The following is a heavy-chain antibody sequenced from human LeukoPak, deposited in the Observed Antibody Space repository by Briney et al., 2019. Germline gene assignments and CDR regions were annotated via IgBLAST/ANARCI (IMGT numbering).Heavy chain of an antibody. CDR3: AREGLMIAYFDY. CDR2: ISSSGSTI. CDR1: GFTFSSYE. D-gene: IGHD3-22*01. V-gene: IGHV3-48*03. J-gene: IGHJ4*02. Sequence: GGSLRLSCAASGFTFSSYEMNWVRQAPGKGLEWVSYISSSGSTIYYADSVKGRFTISRDNAKNSLYLQMNSLRAEDTAVYYCAREGLMIAYFDYWGQGTLVTVSS.